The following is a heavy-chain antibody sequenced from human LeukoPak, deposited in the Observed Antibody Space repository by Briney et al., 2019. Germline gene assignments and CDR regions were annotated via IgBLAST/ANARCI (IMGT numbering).Heavy chain of an antibody. CDR3: AKDESTGGFAPGYFYGMGV. Sequence: AGGSLRLSCVVSGFRCDDYGMHWVRQAPGKGLEWVSGISWSGTTTGYADSVKGRFTISRDSAKNSLYLQMVSLRVEGTALYYWAKDESTGGFAPGYFYGMGVWGQGTTVTVSS. D-gene: IGHD3-16*01. J-gene: IGHJ6*02. CDR1: GFRCDDYG. V-gene: IGHV3-9*01. CDR2: ISWSGTTT.